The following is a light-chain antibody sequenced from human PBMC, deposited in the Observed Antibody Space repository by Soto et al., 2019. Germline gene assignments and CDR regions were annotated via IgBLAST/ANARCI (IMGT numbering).Light chain of an antibody. CDR3: HQYSTTPLP. CDR1: QSVLHSSNNKNY. J-gene: IGKJ1*01. CDR2: WAS. Sequence: DIVMTQSPDSLAVSLGARATINCKSSQSVLHSSNNKNYLAWYQQKPGQPPKLLIYWASTRESGVRDRFSGSESVTAFTLDIRTLPAKDVAVYCCHQYSTTPLPFGQGTKVAIK. V-gene: IGKV4-1*01.